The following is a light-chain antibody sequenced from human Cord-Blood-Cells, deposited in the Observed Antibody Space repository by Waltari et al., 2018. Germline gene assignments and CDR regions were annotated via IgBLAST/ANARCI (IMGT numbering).Light chain of an antibody. CDR1: HDISNY. J-gene: IGKJ1*01. CDR2: DAS. Sequence: DIQMTQSLSSLSASVGDRVTITCQASHDISNYLNWYQQKPRKAPKLLIYDASKLETGVPSMCSRSGSGTDCTFIISSVQAEDIATYYWQQYDNLRTFGQGTKVEIK. CDR3: QQYDNLRT. V-gene: IGKV1-33*01.